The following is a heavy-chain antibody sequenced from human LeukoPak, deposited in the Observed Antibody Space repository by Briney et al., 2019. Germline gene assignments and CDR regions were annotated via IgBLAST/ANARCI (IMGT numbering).Heavy chain of an antibody. D-gene: IGHD3-22*01. Sequence: GGSLRLSCAASGFTFSSYAMHWVRQAPGKGLEYVSAISSNGGSTYYANSVKGRFTISRDNPKNTLYLQMGSLRAEDMAVYYCARVLSGSWDWFDPWGQGTLVTVSS. CDR2: ISSNGGST. J-gene: IGHJ5*02. CDR3: ARVLSGSWDWFDP. CDR1: GFTFSSYA. V-gene: IGHV3-64*01.